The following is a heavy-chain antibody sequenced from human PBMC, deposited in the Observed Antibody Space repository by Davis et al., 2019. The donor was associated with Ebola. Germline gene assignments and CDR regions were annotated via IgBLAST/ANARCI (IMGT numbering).Heavy chain of an antibody. CDR3: ARMIGYCASSSCSQPGY. CDR1: GFTFSSYP. Sequence: PGGSLRLSCAASGFTFSSYPLHWVRQAPGKGLEWVAVTAYDGSNTYYVDSVRGRFTISRDNSQSTLYLQMTSLRPEDTAVYYCARMIGYCASSSCSQPGYWGQGTLVTVSS. D-gene: IGHD2-2*01. V-gene: IGHV3-30*04. J-gene: IGHJ4*02. CDR2: TAYDGSNT.